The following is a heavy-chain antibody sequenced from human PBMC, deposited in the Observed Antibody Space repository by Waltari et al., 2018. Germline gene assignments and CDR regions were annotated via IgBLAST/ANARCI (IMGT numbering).Heavy chain of an antibody. CDR3: ASSIVVVIALGHKYFQH. CDR2: IIPIFGTA. Sequence: QVQLVQSGAEVKKPGASVKVSCKASGYTFTGYYMHWVRKAPGQGLEWMGGIIPIFGTANYAQKFQGRVTITTDESTSTAYMELSSLRSEDTAVYYCASSIVVVIALGHKYFQHWGQGTLVTVSS. CDR1: GYTFTGYY. D-gene: IGHD2-21*01. V-gene: IGHV1-69*01. J-gene: IGHJ1*01.